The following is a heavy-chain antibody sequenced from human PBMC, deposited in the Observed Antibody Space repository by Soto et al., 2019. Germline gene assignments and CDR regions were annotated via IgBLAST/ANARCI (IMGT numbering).Heavy chain of an antibody. Sequence: GGSLRLSCAASGFTFSSYAMSWVRQAPGKGLEWVSIISGSGGTTYYADSVKGRFTISRDNSKSTLFLQMNSLRADDTALYYCAKGRKWSDFDYWGQGTPVTVSS. J-gene: IGHJ4*02. CDR2: ISGSGGTT. CDR1: GFTFSSYA. CDR3: AKGRKWSDFDY. V-gene: IGHV3-23*01. D-gene: IGHD2-15*01.